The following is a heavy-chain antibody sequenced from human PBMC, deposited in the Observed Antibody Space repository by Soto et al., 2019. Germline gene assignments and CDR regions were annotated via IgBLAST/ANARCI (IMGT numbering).Heavy chain of an antibody. CDR1: GFTFDDYG. V-gene: IGHV3-20*01. Sequence: GGSLRLSCAASGFTFDDYGMSWVRQAPGKGLEWVSGINWNGGSTGYADSVKGRFTISRDNAKNSLYLQMNSLRAEDTALYHCARVFEYSSSSGQFRWFDPWGQGTLVTVSS. J-gene: IGHJ5*02. CDR2: INWNGGST. CDR3: ARVFEYSSSSGQFRWFDP. D-gene: IGHD6-6*01.